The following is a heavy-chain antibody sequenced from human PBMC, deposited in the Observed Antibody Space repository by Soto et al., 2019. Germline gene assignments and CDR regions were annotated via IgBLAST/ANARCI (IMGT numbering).Heavy chain of an antibody. Sequence: GASVKVSCKASGYTFTSYGISWVRQAPGQGLEWMGWISAYNGNTNYAQKLQGRVTMTTDTSTSTAYMELRSRRSDNTPVFSCARDQEPVAGPYSFNYGGREPRAPVS. CDR2: ISAYNGNT. D-gene: IGHD2-15*01. CDR1: GYTFTSYG. V-gene: IGHV1-18*01. J-gene: IGHJ4*02. CDR3: ARDQEPVAGPYSFNY.